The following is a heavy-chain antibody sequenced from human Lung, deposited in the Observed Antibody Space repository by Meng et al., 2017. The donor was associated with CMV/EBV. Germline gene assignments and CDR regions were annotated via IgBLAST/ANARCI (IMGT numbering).Heavy chain of an antibody. V-gene: IGHV1-2*02. J-gene: IGHJ1*01. Sequence: ASVKVSXKASGYTFTGYFMHWVRQAPGQGLEWMGWINPNSGGTNYAQKFQGRVIMTWDTSISSAYMQLSRLTSNDTAVFYCARGALSTALPEAPSSSSIANWGQGTXVTVSS. CDR1: GYTFTGYF. D-gene: IGHD2/OR15-2a*01. CDR3: ARGALSTALPEAPSSSSIAN. CDR2: INPNSGGT.